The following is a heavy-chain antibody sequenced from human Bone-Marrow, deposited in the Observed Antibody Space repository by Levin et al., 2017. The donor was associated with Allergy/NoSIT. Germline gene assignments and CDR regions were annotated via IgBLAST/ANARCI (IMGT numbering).Heavy chain of an antibody. CDR1: GFTFSTYT. J-gene: IGHJ6*02. CDR2: ISSSGTYI. V-gene: IGHV3-21*01. D-gene: IGHD5-12*01. Sequence: GGSLRLSCAASGFTFSTYTMNWVRQAPGKGLEWFSSISSSGTYIYYEDSVKGRFTISRDNAKNSLYLQMNSLRVGATAVYYCSGDTDIVHSSYAMDVWGQGTTVTVSS. CDR3: SGDTDIVHSSYAMDV.